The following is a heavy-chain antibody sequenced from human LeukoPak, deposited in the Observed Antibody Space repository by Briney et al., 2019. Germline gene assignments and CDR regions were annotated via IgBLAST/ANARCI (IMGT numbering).Heavy chain of an antibody. D-gene: IGHD3-3*01. CDR2: INPNSGGT. Sequence: ASVKVSCKASGYTFTGYYMHWVRQAPGQGLEWMGWINPNSGGTNYAQKFQGRVTMTRDTSISTAYMELSRLRSDDTAVYYCARDSQPPYYDFWSGRQTILSWGQGTLVTVSS. CDR1: GYTFTGYY. CDR3: ARDSQPPYYDFWSGRQTILS. V-gene: IGHV1-2*02. J-gene: IGHJ5*02.